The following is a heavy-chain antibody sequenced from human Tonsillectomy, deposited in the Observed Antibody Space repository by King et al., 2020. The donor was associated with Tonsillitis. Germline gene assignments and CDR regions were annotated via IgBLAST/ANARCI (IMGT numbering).Heavy chain of an antibody. CDR2: MRPKNDNT. J-gene: IGHJ4*02. CDR3: ARGVDAGVDY. Sequence: VQLVESWAEVKQPGASVQVSCNASGYTFSTRDINWVGQATGQGLEGMGWMRPKNDNTGYAQKFQDRVTMTRDTFTSTAYMELTDLRFEDTAVYYCARGVDAGVDYWGQGTLVTVSS. CDR1: GYTFSTRD. V-gene: IGHV1-8*01. D-gene: IGHD7-27*01.